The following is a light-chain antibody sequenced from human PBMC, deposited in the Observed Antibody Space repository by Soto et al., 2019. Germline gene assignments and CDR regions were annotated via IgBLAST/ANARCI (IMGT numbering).Light chain of an antibody. CDR2: EVS. CDR3: ASPTTTNFV. V-gene: IGLV2-14*01. J-gene: IGLJ1*01. CDR1: SSDVGAYNL. Sequence: QSALAQPASVSGSPGQSITISCTGTSSDVGAYNLVSWYQHHPDKAPKLMISEVSNRPSGVSDRFSGSKSGNTASLTISGLQAEDEADYYCASPTTTNFVFGTGTKVTVL.